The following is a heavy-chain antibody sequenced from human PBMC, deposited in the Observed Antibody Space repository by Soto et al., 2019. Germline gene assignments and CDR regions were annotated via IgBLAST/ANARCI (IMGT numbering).Heavy chain of an antibody. D-gene: IGHD6-19*01. CDR2: IWYDGSNK. CDR1: GFTFSSYG. CDR3: ARDKQWLPGGGYYYYYMDV. Sequence: QVQLVESGGGVVQPGRSLRLSCAASGFTFSSYGMHWVRQAPGKGLEWVAVIWYDGSNKYYADSVKGRFTISRDNSKNTLYLQMNSLRAEDTAVYYCARDKQWLPGGGYYYYYMDVWGKGTTVTVSS. V-gene: IGHV3-33*01. J-gene: IGHJ6*03.